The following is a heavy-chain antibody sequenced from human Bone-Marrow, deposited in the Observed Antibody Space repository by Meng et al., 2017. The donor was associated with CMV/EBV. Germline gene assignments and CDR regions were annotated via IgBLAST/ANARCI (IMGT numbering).Heavy chain of an antibody. CDR3: ARPYFDSSGPD. Sequence: GESLKISCAASGFTLNTYAMHWVRQAPGKGLEWVANMKQDGSEKYYVDSVKGRFTISRDNAKNSLYLQMNSLRPEDTAVYYCARPYFDSSGPDWGPGTLVTGSS. CDR1: GFTLNTYA. V-gene: IGHV3-7*01. D-gene: IGHD3-22*01. J-gene: IGHJ4*02. CDR2: MKQDGSEK.